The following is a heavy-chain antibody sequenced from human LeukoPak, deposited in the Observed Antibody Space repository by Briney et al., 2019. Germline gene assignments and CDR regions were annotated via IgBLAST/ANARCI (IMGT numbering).Heavy chain of an antibody. V-gene: IGHV4-38-2*02. D-gene: IGHD1-26*01. CDR2: IYHSGST. CDR3: ARDRVGARLNWFDP. CDR1: GYSISSGYF. J-gene: IGHJ5*02. Sequence: SETLSLTCTVSGYSISSGYFWGWIRQPPGKGLEWIGTIYHSGSTYYNASPESRVTISVDTSKNQFSLKLSSVTAADTAVYYCARDRVGARLNWFDPWGQGTLVTVSS.